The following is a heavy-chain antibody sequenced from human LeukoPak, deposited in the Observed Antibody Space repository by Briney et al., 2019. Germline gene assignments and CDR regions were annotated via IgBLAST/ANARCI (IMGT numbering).Heavy chain of an antibody. J-gene: IGHJ4*02. CDR3: AKGSRPGCSGYPNLDS. CDR1: GFTVSNNY. D-gene: IGHD3-22*01. V-gene: IGHV3-53*01. Sequence: PGGSLTLSCAASGFTVSNNYMNWVRRAPGKGLEWVSLICGGGSTNYADSVKGRFTISRDTSKNTLYLQMNSLRVEDTAVYYCAKGSRPGCSGYPNLDSWGQGTLVTVSA. CDR2: ICGGGST.